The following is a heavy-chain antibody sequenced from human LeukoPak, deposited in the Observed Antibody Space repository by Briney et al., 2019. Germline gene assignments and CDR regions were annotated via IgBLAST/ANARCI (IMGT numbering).Heavy chain of an antibody. J-gene: IGHJ3*01. Sequence: GGSLRLSCAASGFTFSSHGMHWVRQAPGKGLEWVAVILSDGSKTWYADSVKGRFTISRDNSKNTLYLHMNSLRAEDTAVYCARDDHYDDNGFDVWGLGTMVTVSS. CDR1: GFTFSSHG. CDR2: ILSDGSKT. CDR3: ARDDHYDDNGFDV. V-gene: IGHV3-33*01. D-gene: IGHD3-16*01.